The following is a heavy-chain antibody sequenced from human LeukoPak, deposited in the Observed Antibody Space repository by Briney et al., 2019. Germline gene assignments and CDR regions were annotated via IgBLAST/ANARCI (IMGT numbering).Heavy chain of an antibody. CDR1: GYTFTSYD. CDR2: MNPNSGNT. V-gene: IGHV1-8*01. CDR3: ARGPYHYYDSSGYYGD. Sequence: ASVKVSCKASGYTFTSYDINWVRQATGQGLEWMGWMNPNSGNTGYAQKFQGRVTMTRNTSISTAYMELSSLRSEDTAVYYCARGPYHYYDSSGYYGDWGQGTLVTVSS. J-gene: IGHJ4*02. D-gene: IGHD3-22*01.